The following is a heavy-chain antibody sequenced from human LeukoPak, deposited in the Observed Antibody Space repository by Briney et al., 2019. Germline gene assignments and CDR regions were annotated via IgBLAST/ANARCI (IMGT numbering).Heavy chain of an antibody. V-gene: IGHV3-72*01. J-gene: IGHJ4*02. CDR1: GSILSDHQ. CDR2: SRDKANSYTT. CDR3: VSLIGDF. Sequence: PGGSLRLSCAASGSILSDHQMDWVRQAPGKRLEWVGRSRDKANSYTTAYAASVKGRFIISRDDSKNSIYLQMNSLKTEDTAVYYCVSLIGDFWGQGTLVTVSS. D-gene: IGHD2-8*01.